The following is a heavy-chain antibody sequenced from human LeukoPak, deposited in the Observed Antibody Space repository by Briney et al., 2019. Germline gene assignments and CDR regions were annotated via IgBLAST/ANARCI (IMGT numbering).Heavy chain of an antibody. V-gene: IGHV3-49*01. Sequence: GGSLRLSCTASGFTFGDYAMSWFRQAPGKGLEWVGFIRSKAYGGTTEYAASVKGRFTISRDGSKSIAYLQMNSLKTEDTAVYYFTRDKFTYSDFWSVYLNCFDPWAKETLATVSS. CDR2: IRSKAYGGTT. J-gene: IGHJ5*02. CDR1: GFTFGDYA. D-gene: IGHD3-3*01. CDR3: TRDKFTYSDFWSVYLNCFDP.